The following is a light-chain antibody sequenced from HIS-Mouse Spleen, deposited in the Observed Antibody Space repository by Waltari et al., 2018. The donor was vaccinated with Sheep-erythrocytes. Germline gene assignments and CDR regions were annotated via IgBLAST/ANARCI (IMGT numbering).Light chain of an antibody. CDR3: QQYNNWPPP. Sequence: EIVMTQSPATLSVSPGERATLSCRASQSVSSNLAWYQQKPGQAPRPLIYGASTRATGIPARFSGSGSGTEFTLTISSMQSEDFAVYYCQQYNNWPPPFGQGTRLEIK. V-gene: IGKV3-15*01. J-gene: IGKJ5*01. CDR2: GAS. CDR1: QSVSSN.